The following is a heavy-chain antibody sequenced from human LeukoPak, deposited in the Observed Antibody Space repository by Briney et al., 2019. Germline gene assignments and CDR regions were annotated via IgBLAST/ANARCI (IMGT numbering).Heavy chain of an antibody. CDR2: ISYDGSNK. J-gene: IGHJ5*02. CDR3: AREDIGFDP. CDR1: GFTFSSYA. V-gene: IGHV3-30-3*01. Sequence: TGGSLRLSCAASGFTFSSYAMHWVRQAPGKGLEWVAVISYDGSNKYYADSVKGRFTISRDNSKNTLYLQMNSLRAEDTAVYYCAREDIGFDPWGQGTLVTVSS.